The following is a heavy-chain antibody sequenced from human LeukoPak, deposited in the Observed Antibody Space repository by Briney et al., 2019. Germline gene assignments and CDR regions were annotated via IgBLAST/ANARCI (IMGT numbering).Heavy chain of an antibody. D-gene: IGHD5-24*01. CDR2: ISGSGGST. Sequence: PGASLRLSCAASGFTFSSYAMSWVRQAPGKGLEWVSAISGSGGSTYYADSVEGRFTISRDNSKNTLYLQMNSLRAEDTAVYYCAKVWRDGYGTWGQGTLVTVSS. CDR1: GFTFSSYA. V-gene: IGHV3-23*01. J-gene: IGHJ5*02. CDR3: AKVWRDGYGT.